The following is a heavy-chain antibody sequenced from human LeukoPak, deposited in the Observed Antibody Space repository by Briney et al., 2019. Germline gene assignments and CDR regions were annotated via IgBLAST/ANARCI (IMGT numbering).Heavy chain of an antibody. CDR1: GYTFTSYG. V-gene: IGHV1-18*01. Sequence: GASVKVSCKASGYTFTSYGISWLRQAPGQGLECMGWINTQNGDTKYAQKFQGRVAMTAHTSTTTAYMDLGSLGSDDTAIYYCAAIRWKENVYFFDYWGQGTLVTVSS. CDR3: AAIRWKENVYFFDY. J-gene: IGHJ4*02. D-gene: IGHD2-21*01. CDR2: INTQNGDT.